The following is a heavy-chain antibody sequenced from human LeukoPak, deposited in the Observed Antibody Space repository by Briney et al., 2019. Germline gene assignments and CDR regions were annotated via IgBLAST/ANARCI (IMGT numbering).Heavy chain of an antibody. D-gene: IGHD6-13*01. CDR1: GFTFSSYE. V-gene: IGHV3-48*03. J-gene: IGHJ4*02. CDR2: ISSSGSTT. Sequence: GGSLRLSCAAPGFTFSSYEMNWVRQAPGKGLEWVSYISSSGSTTYYADSVKGRFTISRDNAKNSLYLQMNSLRAEDTAVYYCARGLYSSSWSDYWGQGTLVTVSS. CDR3: ARGLYSSSWSDY.